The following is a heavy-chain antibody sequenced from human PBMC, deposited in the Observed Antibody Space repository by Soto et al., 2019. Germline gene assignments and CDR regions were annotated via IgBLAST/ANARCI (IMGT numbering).Heavy chain of an antibody. CDR1: GGSISSITYY. CDR2: MYYTGNM. D-gene: IGHD5-18*01. J-gene: IGHJ5*02. Sequence: SETLSLNCTVSGGSISSITYYWDWIRHPPGTGLDWLGAMYYTGNMNYNPSLESRDTMSVDPSQNQFSLKLSDVTPTDPALFYCERRSSNSLGYLFDPWGRGILVTVSS. V-gene: IGHV4-39*01. CDR3: ERRSSNSLGYLFDP.